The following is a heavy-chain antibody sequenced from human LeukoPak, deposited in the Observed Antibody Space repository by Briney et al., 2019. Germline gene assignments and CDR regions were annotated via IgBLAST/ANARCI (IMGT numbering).Heavy chain of an antibody. CDR2: VHSSVGT. D-gene: IGHD5-18*01. V-gene: IGHV4-4*07. Sequence: PSETLSLTCTVSGGSMNTYYWTWLRQTAGGGLEWIGQVHSSVGTTYNPSLRSRVSLSLDTAKNDFSLMLASVTAADTAVYFCAKERDHGYSDGHVLDFWGQGIPVTVSS. J-gene: IGHJ4*02. CDR1: GGSMNTYY. CDR3: AKERDHGYSDGHVLDF.